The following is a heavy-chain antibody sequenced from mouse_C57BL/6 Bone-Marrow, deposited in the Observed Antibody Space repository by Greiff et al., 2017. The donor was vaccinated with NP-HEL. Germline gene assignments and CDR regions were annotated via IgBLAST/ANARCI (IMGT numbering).Heavy chain of an antibody. CDR2: INRDGGST. J-gene: IGHJ4*01. V-gene: IGHV5-2*01. D-gene: IGHD4-1*01. CDR3: ARHGLGPYAMYY. CDR1: EYEFPSHD. Sequence: DVHLVESGGGLVQPGDSLKLSCESTEYEFPSHDMSWVRKTPGKRLELVAAINRDGGSTYYTDTMERRFIISRDNTKKTLYMQMSSLRSEDTAVYYCARHGLGPYAMYYWAQGTSLTVSS.